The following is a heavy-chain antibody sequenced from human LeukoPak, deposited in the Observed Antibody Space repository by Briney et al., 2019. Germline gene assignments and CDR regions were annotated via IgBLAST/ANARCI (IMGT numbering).Heavy chain of an antibody. D-gene: IGHD1-26*01. CDR2: INPNSGGT. V-gene: IGHV1-2*02. CDR1: GYTFTGYY. CDR3: ARVRSGSYSGADY. J-gene: IGHJ4*02. Sequence: ASVKVSCKASGYTFTGYYMHWVRQAPGQGLEWIGWINPNSGGTNYAQKFQGRVTMTRDTSISTAYMELSRLRSDDTAVYYCARVRSGSYSGADYWGQGTLVTVSS.